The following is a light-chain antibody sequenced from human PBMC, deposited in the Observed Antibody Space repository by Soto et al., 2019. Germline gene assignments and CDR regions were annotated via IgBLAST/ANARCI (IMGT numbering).Light chain of an antibody. CDR3: QQYNSYS. CDR2: AAS. CDR1: KNINTW. V-gene: IGKV1-5*01. Sequence: EIQMTQSPSTVSESVGAVLNNTCGASKNINTWVAWYQPKPVTATQLLIYAASSLESGVPSRVSGSGSGTEFTLTISSLQPDDFATYCCQQYNSYSFGQGTKGDIK. J-gene: IGKJ1*01.